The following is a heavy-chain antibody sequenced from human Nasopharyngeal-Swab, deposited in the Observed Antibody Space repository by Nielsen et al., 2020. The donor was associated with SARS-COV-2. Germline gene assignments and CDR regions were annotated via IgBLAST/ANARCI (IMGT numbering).Heavy chain of an antibody. D-gene: IGHD2-2*01. Sequence: GSLRLSCAVSGGSFSAYYWGWIRQPPGKGLEWIGEINHSGGTNYNPSLKSRVTISVDTSKNQFSLKLSSVTAADTAVYYCARGLSGIVPAPILGLGSYYSYYYMDVWGKGTTVTVSS. CDR3: ARGLSGIVPAPILGLGSYYSYYYMDV. CDR1: GGSFSAYY. J-gene: IGHJ6*03. CDR2: INHSGGT. V-gene: IGHV4-34*01.